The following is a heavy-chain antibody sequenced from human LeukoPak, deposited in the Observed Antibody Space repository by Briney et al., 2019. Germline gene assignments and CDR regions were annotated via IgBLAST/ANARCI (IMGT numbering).Heavy chain of an antibody. Sequence: SETLSLTCTVTGGSISSSSYYWAWIRQPPGRGLGGMGSIYYRGTTYYNPSLESRVTISEDTSRNQFSLMLRSVTAADAPVSFCARQASDYFYYYMDVWGKGTTVTVSS. CDR3: ARQASDYFYYYMDV. CDR2: IYYRGTT. J-gene: IGHJ6*03. V-gene: IGHV4-39*01. CDR1: GGSISSSSYY.